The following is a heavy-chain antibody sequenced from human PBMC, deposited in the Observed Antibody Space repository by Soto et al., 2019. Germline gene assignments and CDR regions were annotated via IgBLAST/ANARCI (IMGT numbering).Heavy chain of an antibody. CDR2: IYYSGST. J-gene: IGHJ4*02. CDR3: ARGTEGVWGSYRSGYYFDY. D-gene: IGHD3-16*02. CDR1: GGSISSYY. Sequence: SETLSLTCTVSGGSISSYYWSWIRQPPGKGLEWIGYIYYSGSTNYNPSLKSRVTISVDTSKNQFSLKLSSVTAADTAVYYCARGTEGVWGSYRSGYYFDYWGPGALVTVSS. V-gene: IGHV4-59*01.